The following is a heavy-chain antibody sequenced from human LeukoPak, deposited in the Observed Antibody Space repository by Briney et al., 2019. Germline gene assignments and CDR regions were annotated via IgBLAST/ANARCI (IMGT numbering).Heavy chain of an antibody. V-gene: IGHV3-30*02. CDR3: AKDGTWIQLWYLDY. CDR1: GFTFSSYG. J-gene: IGHJ4*02. Sequence: GGSLRLSCAASGFTFSSYGMHWVRQAPGKGLEWVAFIRYDGSNKYYADSVKGRFTISRDNSKNTLYLQMNSLRAEDTAVYYCAKDGTWIQLWYLDYWGQGTLVTVSS. CDR2: IRYDGSNK. D-gene: IGHD5-18*01.